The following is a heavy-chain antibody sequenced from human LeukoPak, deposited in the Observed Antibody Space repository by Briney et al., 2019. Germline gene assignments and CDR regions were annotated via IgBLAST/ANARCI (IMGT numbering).Heavy chain of an antibody. CDR2: ISTSGSTV. D-gene: IGHD6-6*01. CDR3: ATVGRSTRPGH. J-gene: IGHJ4*02. Sequence: GGSLRLSCAASGFTFSSYSMNWVRQAPGKGLEWVSYISTSGSTVYYADSVKGRFTISRDNARNSLYLQMNSLRAEDTAVYYCATVGRSTRPGHWGQGTLVTVSS. CDR1: GFTFSSYS. V-gene: IGHV3-48*04.